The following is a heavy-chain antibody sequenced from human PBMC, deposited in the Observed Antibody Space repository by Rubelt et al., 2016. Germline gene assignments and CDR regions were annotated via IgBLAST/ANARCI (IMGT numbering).Heavy chain of an antibody. CDR3: ARMVRGDKDFDS. V-gene: IGHV4-39*07. Sequence: QLQLQESGPGLVKPSETLSLTCTVSGGSISSSSYYWGWIRQPPGKGLEWIGSIYYSGSTYYNPSLKGRVTISVDTSKNQFSLKLNSVTAADTAVYYCARMVRGDKDFDSWGQGTLVTVSS. J-gene: IGHJ4*02. CDR1: GGSISSSSYY. CDR2: IYYSGST. D-gene: IGHD3-10*01.